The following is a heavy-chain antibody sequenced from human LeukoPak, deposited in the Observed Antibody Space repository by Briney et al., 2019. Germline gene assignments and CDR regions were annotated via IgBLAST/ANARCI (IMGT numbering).Heavy chain of an antibody. J-gene: IGHJ4*02. CDR3: ARHFSSGYYSPFDY. Sequence: SETLSLTCTVSGGSISSYYWSWIRQPPGKGLEWVGYIYYSGSTNYNPSLKSRVTISVGTSKNQFSLKLSSVTAADTAVYYCARHFSSGYYSPFDYWGQGTLVTVSS. D-gene: IGHD3-22*01. V-gene: IGHV4-59*08. CDR1: GGSISSYY. CDR2: IYYSGST.